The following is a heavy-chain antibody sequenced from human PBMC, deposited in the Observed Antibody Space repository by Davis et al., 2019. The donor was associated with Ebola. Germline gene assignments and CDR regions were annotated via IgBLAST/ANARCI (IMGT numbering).Heavy chain of an antibody. V-gene: IGHV3-30*04. CDR2: VSYDGRHK. J-gene: IGHJ4*02. CDR1: GFTFSLFA. Sequence: GESLKISCAASGFTFSLFAMHWVRQAPGKGLEWVTVVSYDGRHKYYADSVKGRFTISRDNSKNTLYLQMNSLRAEDTAVYYCAKVGGSKGYWGQGTLVTVSS. CDR3: AKVGGSKGY. D-gene: IGHD2-15*01.